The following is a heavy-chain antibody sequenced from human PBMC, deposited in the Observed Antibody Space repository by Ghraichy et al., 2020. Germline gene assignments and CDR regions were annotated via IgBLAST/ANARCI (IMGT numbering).Heavy chain of an antibody. V-gene: IGHV3-30*04. CDR1: GFTFSSHA. J-gene: IGHJ4*02. CDR2: ISYDGSNK. CDR3: ARGRHGDWGYFDY. D-gene: IGHD3-16*01. Sequence: GGSLRLSCAASGFTFSSHAMHWVRQAPGKGLEWVAVISYDGSNKYYADSVKGRFTISRDNSKNTLYLQMNSLKTEDTAVYYCARGRHGDWGYFDYWGQGTLVTVSS.